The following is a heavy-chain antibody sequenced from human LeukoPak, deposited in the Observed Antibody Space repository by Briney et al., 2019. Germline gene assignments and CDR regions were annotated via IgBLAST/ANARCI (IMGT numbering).Heavy chain of an antibody. CDR1: GGTFSSYA. J-gene: IGHJ5*02. Sequence: ASVKVSCKASGGTFSSYAISWVRQAPGQGLEWMGIINPSGGSTSYAQKFQGRVTMTRDTSTSTVYMELSSLRSEDTAVYYCARGLTKPWAADPWGQGTLVTVSS. CDR2: INPSGGST. V-gene: IGHV1-46*01. CDR3: ARGLTKPWAADP. D-gene: IGHD2-8*01.